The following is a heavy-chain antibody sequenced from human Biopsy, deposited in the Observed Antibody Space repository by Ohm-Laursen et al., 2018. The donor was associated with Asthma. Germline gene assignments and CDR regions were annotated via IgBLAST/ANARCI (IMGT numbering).Heavy chain of an antibody. V-gene: IGHV1-69*13. D-gene: IGHD6-19*01. CDR1: GGTFSNFA. Sequence: SVKVSCKAPGGTFSNFAISWVRQAPGQGLEWLGGIMTVFGTTNYAQKFQGRVTITADESTSTAYMDVTSLRSEDPAIYYCARCQVGYSSGWSLLLKKIYYAGMDVWGQGTAVTVSS. CDR3: ARCQVGYSSGWSLLLKKIYYAGMDV. CDR2: IMTVFGTT. J-gene: IGHJ6*02.